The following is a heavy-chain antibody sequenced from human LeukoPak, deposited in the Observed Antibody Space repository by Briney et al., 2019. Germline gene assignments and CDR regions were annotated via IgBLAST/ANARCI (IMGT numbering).Heavy chain of an antibody. CDR1: GSSFTSYW. J-gene: IGHJ4*02. CDR3: AKCYIGAAGSLPDS. V-gene: IGHV5-51*01. CDR2: IYPGDSDT. D-gene: IGHD6-13*01. Sequence: GESLKISSKGSGSSFTSYWIGWVRQMPGKGLKWMGLIYPGDSDTRYSPSFQGQVTISADKSISTAYLQWSSLKASDTAMYYCAKCYIGAAGSLPDSWGQGTLVTVSS.